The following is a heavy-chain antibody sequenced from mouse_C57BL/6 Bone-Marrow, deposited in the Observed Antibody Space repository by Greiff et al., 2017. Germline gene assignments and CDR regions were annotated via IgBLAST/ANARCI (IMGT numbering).Heavy chain of an antibody. Sequence: QVQLKQPGAELVKPGASVKLSCKASGYTFTSYWITWVKQRPGQGLEWIGGIYPGSGSTNYNAKFKSKATLTVDTSSSTAYMQLSSLTSEDSAVYYCTRAFYYGSNWYFDVWGTGTTVTVSS. J-gene: IGHJ1*03. CDR3: TRAFYYGSNWYFDV. V-gene: IGHV1-55*01. D-gene: IGHD2-1*01. CDR2: IYPGSGST. CDR1: GYTFTSYW.